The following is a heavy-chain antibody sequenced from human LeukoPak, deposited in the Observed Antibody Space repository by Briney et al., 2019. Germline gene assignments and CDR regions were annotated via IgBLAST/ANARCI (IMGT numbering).Heavy chain of an antibody. J-gene: IGHJ4*02. V-gene: IGHV4-34*01. CDR2: INHSGST. CDR1: GGSFSGYY. D-gene: IGHD3-22*01. Sequence: KPSETLSLTCAVYGGSFSGYYWSWIRQPPGKGLEWIGEINHSGSTNYNPSLKSRVTISVDTSKNQFSLNLSSVTAADTAVYYCARYSSAYYYDFDYWGQGTLVTVSS. CDR3: ARYSSAYYYDFDY.